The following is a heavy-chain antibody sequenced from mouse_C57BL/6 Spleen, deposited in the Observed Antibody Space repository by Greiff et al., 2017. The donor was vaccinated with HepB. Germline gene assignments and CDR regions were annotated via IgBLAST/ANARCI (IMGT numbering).Heavy chain of an antibody. V-gene: IGHV7-3*01. D-gene: IGHD3-1*01. CDR3: ARYGARRYFDV. CDR1: GFTFTDYY. CDR2: IRNKANGYTT. J-gene: IGHJ1*03. Sequence: EVHLVESGGGLVQPGGSLSLSCAASGFTFTDYYMSWVRQPPGKALEWLGFIRNKANGYTTEYSASVKCRFTISRDNSQRILYIQMNALRAEDSATYYCARYGARRYFDVWGTGTTVTVSS.